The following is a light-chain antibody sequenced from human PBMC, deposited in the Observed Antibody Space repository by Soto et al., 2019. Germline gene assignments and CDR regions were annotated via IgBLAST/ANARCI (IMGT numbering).Light chain of an antibody. V-gene: IGLV2-8*01. CDR1: SSDVGGYNY. CDR2: EVS. CDR3: SSYAGSNNVV. J-gene: IGLJ2*01. Sequence: QSALTQRPCASGSPGQSVTISCTGTSSDVGGYNYVSWYQQHPGKAPKLMIYEVSKRPSGVPDRFSGSKSGNTASLTVSGLQAEDEADYYCSSYAGSNNVVFGGGTKLTVL.